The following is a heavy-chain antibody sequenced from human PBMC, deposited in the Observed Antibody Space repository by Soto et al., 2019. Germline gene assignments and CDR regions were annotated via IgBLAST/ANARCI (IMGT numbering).Heavy chain of an antibody. J-gene: IGHJ4*02. D-gene: IGHD3-22*01. CDR3: AGGFYDGGGYCGSYLNF. CDR1: GFTFSTYS. CDR2: ISSSSHII. Sequence: EVQLVESGGGLLQPGGSLRLSCTASGFTFSTYSMNWVRQAPGKGLQWVSYISSSSHIIYYADSVKGRFTISRDNAKNSLYLQMNSLRDEDTAVYYCAGGFYDGGGYCGSYLNFWGQGTLVTVSS. V-gene: IGHV3-48*02.